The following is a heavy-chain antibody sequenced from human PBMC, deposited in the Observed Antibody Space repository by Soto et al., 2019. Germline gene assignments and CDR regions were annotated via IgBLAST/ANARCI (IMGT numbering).Heavy chain of an antibody. CDR3: AKDSGGFGISTSCYPYNWFDP. CDR1: GFTFSSYV. Sequence: GGSLRLSCAASGFTFSSYVMNWVRQAPGKGLEWVSTISGSGGSTYYADSVEGRFTFSRDNSKNTLYLQMNSLRAEDTAVYYCAKDSGGFGISTSCYPYNWFDPWGQGTLVTVSS. V-gene: IGHV3-23*01. D-gene: IGHD2-2*01. CDR2: ISGSGGST. J-gene: IGHJ5*02.